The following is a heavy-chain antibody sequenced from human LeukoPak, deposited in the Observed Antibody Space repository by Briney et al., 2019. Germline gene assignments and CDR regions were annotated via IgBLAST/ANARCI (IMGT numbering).Heavy chain of an antibody. D-gene: IGHD6-19*01. CDR2: IRGSGDRT. CDR3: ARDDAVDGGYLDY. CDR1: GFNFRNFW. V-gene: IGHV3-23*01. J-gene: IGHJ4*02. Sequence: GGSLRLSCVASGFNFRNFWLSWVRQAPGEGLEWVSAIRGSGDRTSYADSMKGRFTISRDKSKNTLYLQMNSLRAEDTAVYYCARDDAVDGGYLDYWGQGALVTVSS.